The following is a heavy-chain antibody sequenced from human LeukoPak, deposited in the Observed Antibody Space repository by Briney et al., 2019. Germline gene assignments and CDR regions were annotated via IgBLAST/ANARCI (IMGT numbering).Heavy chain of an antibody. CDR1: GFTFSSYA. J-gene: IGHJ6*02. D-gene: IGHD4-17*01. Sequence: GRSLRLSCAASGFTFSSYAMHWVRQAPGKGLEWVAVISYGGSNKYYADSVKGRFTISRDNSKNTLYLQMNSLRAEDTAVYYCARATDGDYGPRYYYYGMDVWGQGTTVTVSS. V-gene: IGHV3-30-3*01. CDR2: ISYGGSNK. CDR3: ARATDGDYGPRYYYYGMDV.